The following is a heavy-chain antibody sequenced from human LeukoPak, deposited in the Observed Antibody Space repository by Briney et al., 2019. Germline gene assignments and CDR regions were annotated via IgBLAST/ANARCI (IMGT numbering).Heavy chain of an antibody. CDR3: AREAAAAGENYFDY. CDR1: GYSFTAYY. J-gene: IGHJ4*02. Sequence: ASVKVSCKASGYSFTAYYVHWVRQAPGQGLEWMGWINPNSGGTNYAQKFQGRVTMTRDMSISTAYMELSRLRSDDTAVYYCAREAAAAGENYFDYWGQGTLVTVSS. CDR2: INPNSGGT. D-gene: IGHD6-13*01. V-gene: IGHV1-2*02.